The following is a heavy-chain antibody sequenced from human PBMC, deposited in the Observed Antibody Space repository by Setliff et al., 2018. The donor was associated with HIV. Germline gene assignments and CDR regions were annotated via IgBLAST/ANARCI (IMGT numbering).Heavy chain of an antibody. CDR2: ISAYNGNT. V-gene: IGHV1-18*01. CDR1: GYTFTKYG. J-gene: IGHJ4*02. Sequence: ASVKVSCKASGYTFTKYGVSWVRQAPGQGLEWMGWISAYNGNTNYPQKFQGRVTMTTDTSTSTAYMELRSLRSDDTAVYYCARGYCTNGVCYKTGEFDYWGQGTLVTVS. CDR3: ARGYCTNGVCYKTGEFDY. D-gene: IGHD2-8*01.